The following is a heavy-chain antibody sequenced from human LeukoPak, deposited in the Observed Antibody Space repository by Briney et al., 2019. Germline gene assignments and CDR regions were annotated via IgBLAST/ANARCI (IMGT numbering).Heavy chain of an antibody. Sequence: PGGSLRLSCATSGFTFSSYAMRWVRQAPGKRLEWVSAISGSGGSTYYADSVKGRFTISRDNSKNTLFLQMNSLRAEDTAVYYCAKDINYYSSGYFLYWGQGTLVTVSS. CDR2: ISGSGGST. D-gene: IGHD3-22*01. J-gene: IGHJ4*02. V-gene: IGHV3-23*01. CDR1: GFTFSSYA. CDR3: AKDINYYSSGYFLY.